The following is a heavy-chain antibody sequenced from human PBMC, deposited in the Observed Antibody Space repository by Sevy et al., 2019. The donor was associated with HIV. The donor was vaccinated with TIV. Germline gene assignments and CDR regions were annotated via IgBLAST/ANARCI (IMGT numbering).Heavy chain of an antibody. J-gene: IGHJ4*02. CDR1: GDSISNGGYY. CDR2: IYYSGST. V-gene: IGHV4-31*03. CDR3: ARGTGYYGNFFDY. D-gene: IGHD3-10*01. Sequence: SETLSLTCTVSGDSISNGGYYWTWIRQHPGKGLEWIGHIYYSGSTYYSPSLKSRITISVATSKNQFSLKLTSVTAADTAVYHCARGTGYYGNFFDYWGPGTLVTVSS.